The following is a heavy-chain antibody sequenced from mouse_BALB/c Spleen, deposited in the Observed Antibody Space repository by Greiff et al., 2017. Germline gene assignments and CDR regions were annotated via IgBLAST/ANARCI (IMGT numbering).Heavy chain of an antibody. CDR2: IDPSDSET. V-gene: IGHV1-69*02. Sequence: VQLQQPGAELVKPGAPVKLSCKASGYTFTSYWMNWVKQRPGRGLEWIGKIDPSDSETTYNQKFKDKATLTVDKSSSTAFIKLSRLTSEDSADYYGAIKGDITTVPYAMDYWGQGTSVTVSS. CDR1: GYTFTSYW. J-gene: IGHJ4*01. CDR3: AIKGDITTVPYAMDY. D-gene: IGHD1-1*01.